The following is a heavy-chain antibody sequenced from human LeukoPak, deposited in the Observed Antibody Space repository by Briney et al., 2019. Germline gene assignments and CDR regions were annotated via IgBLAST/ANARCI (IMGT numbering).Heavy chain of an antibody. CDR2: ISGSGGST. CDR3: AKGSIAVAGKTAPYFDY. CDR1: GFTFSSYG. D-gene: IGHD6-19*01. V-gene: IGHV3-23*01. J-gene: IGHJ4*02. Sequence: GGTLRLSCAASGFTFSSYGMSWVRQAPGKGLEWVSAISGSGGSTYYADSVKGRFTISRDNSKNTLYLQMNSLRAEDTAVYYCAKGSIAVAGKTAPYFDYWGQGTLVTVSS.